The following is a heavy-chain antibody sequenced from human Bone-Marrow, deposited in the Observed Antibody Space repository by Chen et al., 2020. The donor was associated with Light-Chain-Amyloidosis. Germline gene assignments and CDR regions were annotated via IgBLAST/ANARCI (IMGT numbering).Heavy chain of an antibody. CDR1: GYSITSGHY. CDR3: VGEWEFNCFDSSAYHQNDC. CDR2: VFHSGST. D-gene: IGHD3-22*01. V-gene: IGHV4-38-2*02. J-gene: IGHJ4*02. Sequence: QVQLQESGPGLVKPSETLSLTCAVSGYSITSGHYWGWIRQPPGKGLEWIGSVFHSGSTYYNPALESRVTISVDTSNNQFSLRLNSVTAADTAVYYCVGEWEFNCFDSSAYHQNDCWGQGTLVTVSS.